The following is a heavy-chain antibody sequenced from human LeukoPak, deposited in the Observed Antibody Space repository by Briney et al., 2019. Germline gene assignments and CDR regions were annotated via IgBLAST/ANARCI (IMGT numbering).Heavy chain of an antibody. CDR1: GGTFSSYA. D-gene: IGHD6-6*01. Sequence: SVKVSCKASGGTFSSYAISWVRQAPGQGLEWMGGIIPIFGTANYAQKFQGRVTITADESTSTAYMELSSLRSEDTAVYYCARDLLPSRQGDSSSSSWFDPWGQGTLVTVSS. CDR3: ARDLLPSRQGDSSSSSWFDP. J-gene: IGHJ5*02. V-gene: IGHV1-69*13. CDR2: IIPIFGTA.